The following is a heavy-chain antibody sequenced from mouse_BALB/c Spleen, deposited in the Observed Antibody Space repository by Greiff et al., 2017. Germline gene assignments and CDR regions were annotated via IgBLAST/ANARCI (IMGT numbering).Heavy chain of an antibody. CDR3: ASYRYDFDY. CDR2: INPYNDGT. D-gene: IGHD2-14*01. V-gene: IGHV1-14*01. Sequence: EVQVVESGPELVKPGASVKMSCKASGYTFTSYVMHWVKQKPGQGLEWIGYINPYNDGTKYNEKFKGKATLTSDKSSSTAYMELSSLTSEDSAVYYCASYRYDFDYWGQGTTLTVSS. J-gene: IGHJ2*01. CDR1: GYTFTSYV.